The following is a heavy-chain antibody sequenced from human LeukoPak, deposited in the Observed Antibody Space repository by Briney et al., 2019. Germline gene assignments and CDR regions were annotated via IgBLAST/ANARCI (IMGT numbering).Heavy chain of an antibody. CDR2: IKQDGSEK. J-gene: IGHJ6*03. D-gene: IGHD1-1*01. Sequence: GGSLRLSCVASGFTFSSRDWMTWVRQAPGKGLEWVANIKQDGSEKNYVDSVKCRFTISRDNAKNTLYLQMNNLRAEDTAVYYCARGWNNWSSRYYYYYMDVWGKGTTVVISS. V-gene: IGHV3-7*01. CDR1: GFTFSSRDW. CDR3: ARGWNNWSSRYYYYYMDV.